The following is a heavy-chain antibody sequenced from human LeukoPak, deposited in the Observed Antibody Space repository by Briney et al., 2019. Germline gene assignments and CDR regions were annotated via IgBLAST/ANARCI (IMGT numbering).Heavy chain of an antibody. CDR2: IYHTGTT. CDR1: GGSISGSNW. CDR3: ARKDCGLHAFDI. V-gene: IGHV4-4*02. D-gene: IGHD2-21*01. J-gene: IGHJ3*02. Sequence: SGTLSLTCAVSGGSISGSNWWNWVRQPPRKGLEWIGEIYHTGTTNYNPSLKSRVTMSVDKSKNQFSLNLYSVTAADTAVYFCARKDCGLHAFDIWGQGTMVTVSS.